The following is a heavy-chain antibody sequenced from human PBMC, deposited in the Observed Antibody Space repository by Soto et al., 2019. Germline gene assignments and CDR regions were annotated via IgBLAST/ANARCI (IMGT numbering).Heavy chain of an antibody. CDR2: ISYDGGNK. Sequence: QVQLVESGGGVVQPGRSLRLSCAASGFTFSSSGIHWVRQAPGKGLEWVAVISYDGGNKYYVDSVKGRFTISRDNSQNTLYLLMKRLRAEARAVYYCATDFSGWYGSREYGFWGQGTLVSVSS. CDR3: ATDFSGWYGSREYGF. D-gene: IGHD6-19*01. CDR1: GFTFSSSG. V-gene: IGHV3-30*03. J-gene: IGHJ4*02.